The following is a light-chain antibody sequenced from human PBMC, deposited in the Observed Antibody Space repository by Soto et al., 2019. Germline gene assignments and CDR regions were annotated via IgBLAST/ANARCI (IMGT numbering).Light chain of an antibody. V-gene: IGLV1-40*01. J-gene: IGLJ1*01. CDR1: RSNIGAGYD. CDR3: QSYDNSLSGLV. CDR2: GNS. Sequence: QPVLTQPPSLSGAPGQRVTISCTGSRSNIGAGYDVHWYQQLPGAPPKLVIYGNSHRPSGVPDRISGSKSGTSASLAIAGLQAEDEADYYCQSYDNSLSGLVFGTGTKLTVL.